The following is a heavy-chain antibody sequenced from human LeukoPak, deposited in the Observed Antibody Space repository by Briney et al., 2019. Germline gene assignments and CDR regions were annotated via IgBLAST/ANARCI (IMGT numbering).Heavy chain of an antibody. Sequence: GGSLPLSCAASGFPFSSYWMSWVRQAPGKGLEWVATIKQDGSEKYYVDSVKGRFTISRDNAKNSLYLQMNSLRAEDTGVYYCARRAMVRGVYRAPFDYWGQGTLVTVSS. J-gene: IGHJ4*02. D-gene: IGHD3-10*01. V-gene: IGHV3-7*03. CDR2: IKQDGSEK. CDR3: ARRAMVRGVYRAPFDY. CDR1: GFPFSSYW.